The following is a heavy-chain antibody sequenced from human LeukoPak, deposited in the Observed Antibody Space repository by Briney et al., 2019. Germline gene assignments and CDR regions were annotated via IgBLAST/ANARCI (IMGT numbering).Heavy chain of an antibody. V-gene: IGHV1-69*05. Sequence: ASVKVSCKASGGTFSSYAISWVRQAPGQGLEWMGGIIPIFGTANYAQKFQGRVTITTDESTSTAYMELSSLRSEDTAVYYCASPGEQPRASSSWSYFQHWGQGTLVTVSS. CDR3: ASPGEQPRASSSWSYFQH. CDR2: IIPIFGTA. J-gene: IGHJ1*01. D-gene: IGHD6-13*01. CDR1: GGTFSSYA.